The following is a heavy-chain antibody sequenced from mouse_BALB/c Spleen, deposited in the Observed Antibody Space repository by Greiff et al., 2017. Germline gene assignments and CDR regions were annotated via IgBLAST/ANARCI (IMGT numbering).Heavy chain of an antibody. CDR1: GFNIKDTY. CDR2: IDPANGNT. Sequence: SGAELVKPGASVKLSCTASGFNIKDTYMHWVKQRPEQGLEWIGRIDPANGNTKYDPKFQGKATITADTSSNTAYLQLSSLTSEDTAVYYCASTADYDGYAMDYWGQGTSVTVSS. J-gene: IGHJ4*01. D-gene: IGHD2-4*01. CDR3: ASTADYDGYAMDY. V-gene: IGHV14-3*02.